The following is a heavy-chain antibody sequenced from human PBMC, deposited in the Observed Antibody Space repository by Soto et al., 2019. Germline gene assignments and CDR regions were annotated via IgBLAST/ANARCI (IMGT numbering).Heavy chain of an antibody. CDR1: GFTFSSYA. CDR3: AKDRWDYAWGSYRSVPFDY. D-gene: IGHD3-16*02. CDR2: ISGSGGST. Sequence: EVQLLESGGGLVQPGGSLRLSCAASGFTFSSYAMSWVRQAPGKGLEWVSAISGSGGSTYYADSVKGPFTISRDNSKNTLYLQMNSLRAEDTAVYYCAKDRWDYAWGSYRSVPFDYWGQGTLVTVSS. J-gene: IGHJ4*02. V-gene: IGHV3-23*01.